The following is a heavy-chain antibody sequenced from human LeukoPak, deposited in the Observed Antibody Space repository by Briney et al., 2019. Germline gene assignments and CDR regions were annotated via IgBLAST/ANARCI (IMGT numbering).Heavy chain of an antibody. V-gene: IGHV3-7*01. D-gene: IGHD2-15*01. CDR1: GFTFNSYW. CDR2: IKQDGSEK. Sequence: GGSLRLYCATSGFTFNSYWMSWVRHAPGNGLEWVANIKQDGSEKYYVDSVKGRFTISRDNAKNSLYLQMNSLRAEDTAVYYCASVREWQLQNAPFDYWGQGTLVTVSS. J-gene: IGHJ4*02. CDR3: ASVREWQLQNAPFDY.